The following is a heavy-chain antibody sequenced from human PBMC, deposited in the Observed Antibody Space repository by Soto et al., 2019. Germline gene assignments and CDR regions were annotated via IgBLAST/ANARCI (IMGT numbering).Heavy chain of an antibody. CDR1: GGSISSYY. CDR2: IYYSGST. D-gene: IGHD2-2*01. V-gene: IGHV4-59*08. Sequence: SETLFLTCTVSGGSISSYYWSWIRQPPGKGLEWIGYIYYSGSTNYNPSLKGRVTISVDTSKNQFSLKLSSVTAADTAVYYCARRAPYCSSTSCYGAYFDYWGQGTLVTVSS. CDR3: ARRAPYCSSTSCYGAYFDY. J-gene: IGHJ4*02.